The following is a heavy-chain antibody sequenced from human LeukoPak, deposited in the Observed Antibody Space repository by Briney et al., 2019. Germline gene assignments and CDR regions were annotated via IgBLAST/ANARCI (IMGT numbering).Heavy chain of an antibody. CDR3: ARSVDTATFDY. CDR1: GYSFTTYW. CDR2: IYPGDSDT. J-gene: IGHJ4*02. D-gene: IGHD5-18*01. V-gene: IGHV5-51*04. Sequence: GESLKISCKVSGYSFTTYWIGWVRQMPGKGLEWMGIIYPGDSDTKYSPSFQGQVTISADKPIGTAYLQWSSLKASDTAMYYCARSVDTATFDYWGQGTLVTVSS.